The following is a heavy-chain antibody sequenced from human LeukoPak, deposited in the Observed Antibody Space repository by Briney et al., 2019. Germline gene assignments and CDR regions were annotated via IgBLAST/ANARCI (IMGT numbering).Heavy chain of an antibody. CDR1: GFTFSRYW. J-gene: IGHJ4*02. V-gene: IGHV3-74*01. CDR3: SREGHPSVI. CDR2: INTDGSST. D-gene: IGHD2/OR15-2a*01. Sequence: GGSLRLSCAASGFTFSRYWMHWVRQAPGKGLVWVSRINTDGSSTSYADFVKGRFTISRDNAKNTLYLQMNSLRAEDTAVYYCSREGHPSVIWGQGTLVTVSS.